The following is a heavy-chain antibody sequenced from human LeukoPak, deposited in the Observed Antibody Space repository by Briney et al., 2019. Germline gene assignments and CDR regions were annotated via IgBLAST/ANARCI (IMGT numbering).Heavy chain of an antibody. V-gene: IGHV4-59*01. CDR3: ARADRYNWNYESYYFDY. CDR2: IYYSGST. D-gene: IGHD1-7*01. J-gene: IGHJ4*02. Sequence: SETLSLTCTVSGGSISSYYWSWIRQPPGKGLEWIGYIYYSGSTNYNPSLKSRVTISVDTSKNQFSLKLSSVTAADTAVYYCARADRYNWNYESYYFDYWGQGTLVTVSS. CDR1: GGSISSYY.